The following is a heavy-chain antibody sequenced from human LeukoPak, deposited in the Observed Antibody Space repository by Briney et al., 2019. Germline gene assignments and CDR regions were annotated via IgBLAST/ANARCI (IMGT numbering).Heavy chain of an antibody. CDR2: IIPILGIA. CDR3: ARGPMVRGVNFDY. D-gene: IGHD3-10*01. J-gene: IGHJ4*02. Sequence: SVKVSCKASGGTFSSYAISWVRQAPGQGLEWMGRIIPILGIANYAQKFQGRVTITADKSTGTAYMELSSLRSEDTAVYYCARGPMVRGVNFDYWGKGTLVTVS. CDR1: GGTFSSYA. V-gene: IGHV1-69*04.